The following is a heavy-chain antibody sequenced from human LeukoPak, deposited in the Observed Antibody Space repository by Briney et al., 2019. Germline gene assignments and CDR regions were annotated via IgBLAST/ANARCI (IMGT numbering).Heavy chain of an antibody. Sequence: GASVKVSCKASGYTFTSYGISWVRQAPGQGLEWMGWISAYNGNTNYAQKLQGRVTMTTDTSTSTAYMELRSLRSDDTAVYYCARDRTSIVLSGSYLDYYYYMDVWGKGTTVTVSS. CDR1: GYTFTSYG. D-gene: IGHD1-26*01. CDR3: ARDRTSIVLSGSYLDYYYYMDV. J-gene: IGHJ6*03. CDR2: ISAYNGNT. V-gene: IGHV1-18*01.